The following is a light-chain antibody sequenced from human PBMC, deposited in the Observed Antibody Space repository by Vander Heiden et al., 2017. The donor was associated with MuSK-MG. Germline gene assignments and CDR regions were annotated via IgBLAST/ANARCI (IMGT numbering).Light chain of an antibody. J-gene: IGKJ2*01. V-gene: IGKV1-NL1*01. CDR3: QQDYSNPYT. CDR1: QTIVNS. CDR2: GAH. Sequence: DIQMTQSPSSLSASIGDRVTITCRASQTIVNSLAWYQQKPGKAPKLLVYGAHRLESGVPSRFSGSGSGTDYTLTISSLQPEDFATFYCQQDYSNPYTFGQGTKLEIK.